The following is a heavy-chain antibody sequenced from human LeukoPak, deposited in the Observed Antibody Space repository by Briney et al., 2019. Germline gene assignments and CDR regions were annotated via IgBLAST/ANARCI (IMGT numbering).Heavy chain of an antibody. CDR1: GFTFSSYV. CDR2: ISGSGGST. D-gene: IGHD4-23*01. V-gene: IGHV3-23*01. J-gene: IGHJ5*02. CDR3: AKDLTTVVTPEGFDP. Sequence: GGSLRLSCAASGFTFSSYVMSWVRPAPGKGLEWGSAISGSGGSTYYADSVKGRFTISRDNSKNTLYLQMNSLRAEDTAVYYCAKDLTTVVTPEGFDPWGQGTLVTVSS.